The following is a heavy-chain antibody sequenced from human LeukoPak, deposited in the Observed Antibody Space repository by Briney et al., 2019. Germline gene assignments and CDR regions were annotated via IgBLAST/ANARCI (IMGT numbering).Heavy chain of an antibody. CDR3: AKDREDIVVVPAAEGLEN. J-gene: IGHJ4*02. CDR1: GFTFSSYS. V-gene: IGHV3-48*01. CDR2: ISSSSSTI. Sequence: GGSLRLSCAASGFTFSSYSMNWVRQAPGKGLEWVSYISSSSSTIYYADSVKGRFTISRDNAKNSLYLQMNSLRAEDTAVYYCAKDREDIVVVPAAEGLENWGQGTLVTVSS. D-gene: IGHD2-2*01.